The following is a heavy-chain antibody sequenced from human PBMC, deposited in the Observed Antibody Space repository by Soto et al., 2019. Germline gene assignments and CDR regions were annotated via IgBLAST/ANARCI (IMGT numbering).Heavy chain of an antibody. J-gene: IGHJ6*02. D-gene: IGHD3-22*01. CDR1: GGTFSSYA. CDR2: IIPIFDTA. Sequence: QVELVQSGAELKKPGSSVKVSCKASGGTFSSYAISWVRQAPGQGLEWMGGIIPIFDTADYAQKFQGRVTITADTSTNTAYMELSRLRSEDTAVYYCAGHSSGVPCYYYGMDVWGQGTTVTVSS. CDR3: AGHSSGVPCYYYGMDV. V-gene: IGHV1-69*14.